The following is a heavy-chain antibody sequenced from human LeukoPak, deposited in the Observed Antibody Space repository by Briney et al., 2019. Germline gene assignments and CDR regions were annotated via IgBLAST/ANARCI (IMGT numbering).Heavy chain of an antibody. CDR2: IYYSGST. D-gene: IGHD2-15*01. V-gene: IGHV4-59*12. CDR1: GGSISSYY. J-gene: IGHJ4*02. CDR3: ARVYCSGGSCYLDY. Sequence: SETLSLTCTVSGGSISSYYWSWIRQPPGKGLEWIGYIYYSGSTNYNPSLKSRVTISVDTSKNQFSLKLSSVTAADTAVYYCARVYCSGGSCYLDYWGQGTLVTVSS.